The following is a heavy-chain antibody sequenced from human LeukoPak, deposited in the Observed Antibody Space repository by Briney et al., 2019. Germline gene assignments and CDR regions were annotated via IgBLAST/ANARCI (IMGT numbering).Heavy chain of an antibody. V-gene: IGHV1-46*01. CDR3: ARSYWNYDY. J-gene: IGHJ4*02. CDR1: VYTFTNYY. D-gene: IGHD1-7*01. CDR2: INPSGGST. Sequence: ASVTVSCKASVYTFTNYYMHWVRQAPGQGREWMGIINPSGGSTSYAQKSQGRVTMTSDTSTSTVYMELSSLRSEDTAVYYCARSYWNYDYWGQGTLVTVSS.